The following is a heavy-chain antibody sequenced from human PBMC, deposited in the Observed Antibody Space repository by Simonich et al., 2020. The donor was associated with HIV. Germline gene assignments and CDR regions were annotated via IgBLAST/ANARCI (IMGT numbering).Heavy chain of an antibody. Sequence: QGQLVQSGAEVKKPGASVKVSCKASGYTFTGNYMHWVRQAPGQGLEWKGWSNHNSGDTDYAQKIQGRVIMTRDTSINTAYMELSRLSSDDTAVYSCARGPYPNYYGPGSYWGGFDYWGQGSLVTVSS. D-gene: IGHD3-10*01. CDR3: ARGPYPNYYGPGSYWGGFDY. V-gene: IGHV1-2*02. J-gene: IGHJ4*02. CDR1: GYTFTGNY. CDR2: SNHNSGDT.